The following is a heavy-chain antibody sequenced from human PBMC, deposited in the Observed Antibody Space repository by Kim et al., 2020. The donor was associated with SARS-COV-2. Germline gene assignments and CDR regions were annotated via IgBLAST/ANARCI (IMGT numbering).Heavy chain of an antibody. V-gene: IGHV1-46*01. Sequence: YAQRVQARVTMTSDTSTSTLYMELRTLRSGDTAIYYCARRYSYGFDYWGQGTLVTVSS. D-gene: IGHD5-18*01. J-gene: IGHJ4*02. CDR3: ARRYSYGFDY.